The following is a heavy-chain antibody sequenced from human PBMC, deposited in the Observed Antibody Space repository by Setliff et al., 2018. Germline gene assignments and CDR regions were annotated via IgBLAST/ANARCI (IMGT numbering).Heavy chain of an antibody. J-gene: IGHJ3*02. V-gene: IGHV3-9*01. CDR1: GFTFDDYA. Sequence: SLRLSCAASGFTFDDYAMHWVRQAPGKGLEWVSGISWNSGSIGYADSVKGRFTISRDNAKNSLYLQMNSLRAEDTAVYYCAREWLQEAFDIWGQGTTVTVSS. CDR2: ISWNSGSI. CDR3: AREWLQEAFDI. D-gene: IGHD5-12*01.